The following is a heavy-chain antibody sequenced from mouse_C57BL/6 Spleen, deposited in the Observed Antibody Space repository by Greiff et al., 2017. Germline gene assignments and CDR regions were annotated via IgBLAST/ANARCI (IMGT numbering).Heavy chain of an antibody. CDR1: GYTFTSYW. CDR2: IDPSDSYT. J-gene: IGHJ1*03. V-gene: IGHV1-50*01. Sequence: QVQLQQPGAELVKPGASVKLSCKASGYTFTSYWMQWVKQRPGQGLEWIGEIDPSDSYTNYNQKFKGKATLTVDTSASTAYMQLSSLTSEDSAVYYCARGITTGYFEVWGTGTTVTVSS. D-gene: IGHD1-1*01. CDR3: ARGITTGYFEV.